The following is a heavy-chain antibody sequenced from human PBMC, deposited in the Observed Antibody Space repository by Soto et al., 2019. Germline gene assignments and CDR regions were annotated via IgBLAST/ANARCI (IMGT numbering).Heavy chain of an antibody. Sequence: GGSLRLSCAASVFTFSSYAMHWVRQAPGKGLEWVAVISYDGSNKYYADSVKGRFTISRDNSKNTLYLQMNSLRAEDTAVYYCARDGIVGAIFLVTNWGQGTLVTVSS. D-gene: IGHD1-26*01. J-gene: IGHJ4*02. CDR3: ARDGIVGAIFLVTN. V-gene: IGHV3-30-3*01. CDR1: VFTFSSYA. CDR2: ISYDGSNK.